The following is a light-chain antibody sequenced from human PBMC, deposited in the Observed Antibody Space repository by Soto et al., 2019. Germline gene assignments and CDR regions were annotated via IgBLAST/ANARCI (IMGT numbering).Light chain of an antibody. CDR1: SSNIGAGYD. V-gene: IGLV1-40*01. Sequence: QSVLTQPPSVSGAPGQRVTISCTGSSSNIGAGYDVHWYQQLPGTAPKILIYGNSNRPSGVPDRFSGSKSGTSASLAITGLQAEDEADYYCQSYDSRLSVVFGGGTKLT. CDR2: GNS. J-gene: IGLJ2*01. CDR3: QSYDSRLSVV.